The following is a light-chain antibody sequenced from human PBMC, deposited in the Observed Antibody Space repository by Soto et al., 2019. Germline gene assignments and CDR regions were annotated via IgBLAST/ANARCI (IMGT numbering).Light chain of an antibody. CDR3: QSDDNSLGGYV. Sequence: QSVLTQPPSVSGAPGQGVTMYCTGSSSNIGAGYDVQWYQHLTGTAPKLLISGNSNRPSGVPDRFSGSKSATSASLAIIGLQPEDEADYYCQSDDNSLGGYVFGSGTKLTVL. CDR1: SSNIGAGYD. V-gene: IGLV1-40*01. CDR2: GNS. J-gene: IGLJ1*01.